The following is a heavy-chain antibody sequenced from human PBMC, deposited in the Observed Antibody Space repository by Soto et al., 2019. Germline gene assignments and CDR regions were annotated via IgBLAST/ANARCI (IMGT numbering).Heavy chain of an antibody. CDR1: GFTFSSYG. Sequence: GGSLRLSCAASGFTFSSYGMHWVRQAPGKGLEWVAVIWYDGSNKYYADSVKGRFTISRDNSKNTLYLQMNSLRAEDTAVYYCARVGDPYSSDLDYFDYWGQGTLVTVSS. CDR3: ARVGDPYSSDLDYFDY. V-gene: IGHV3-33*01. D-gene: IGHD6-19*01. J-gene: IGHJ4*02. CDR2: IWYDGSNK.